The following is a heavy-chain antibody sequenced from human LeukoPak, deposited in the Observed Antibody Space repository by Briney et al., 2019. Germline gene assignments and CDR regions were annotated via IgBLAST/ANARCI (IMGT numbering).Heavy chain of an antibody. J-gene: IGHJ6*02. CDR1: GFTFSNYD. D-gene: IGHD6-6*01. V-gene: IGHV3-48*03. Sequence: GGSLRLSCAASGFTFSNYDMNWVRQAPGKGLEWVSYISRRGSTIYYADSVKGRFTISRDNSKNTLYLQMNSLRAEDTAVYYCAKARPAIAARVGYYYYGMDVWGQGTMVTVSS. CDR3: AKARPAIAARVGYYYYGMDV. CDR2: ISRRGSTI.